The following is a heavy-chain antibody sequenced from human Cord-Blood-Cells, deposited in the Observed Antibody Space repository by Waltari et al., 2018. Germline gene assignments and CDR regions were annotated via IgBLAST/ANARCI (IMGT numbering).Heavy chain of an antibody. CDR1: GFTFSSYG. J-gene: IGHJ4*02. CDR2: ISYDGSNK. CDR3: TYMGLQQTDFDY. V-gene: IGHV3-30*03. D-gene: IGHD1-1*01. Sequence: QVQLVESGGGVVQPGRSLRLSCAASGFTFSSYGMHWVRQAPGKGLEWVAVISYDGSNKYYADSVKGRFTISRDNSKNTLYLQMNSLRAEDTAVYYCTYMGLQQTDFDYWGQGTLVTVSS.